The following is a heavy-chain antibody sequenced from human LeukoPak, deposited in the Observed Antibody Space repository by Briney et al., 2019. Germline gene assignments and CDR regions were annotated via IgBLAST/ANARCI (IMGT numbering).Heavy chain of an antibody. J-gene: IGHJ4*02. V-gene: IGHV3-7*01. D-gene: IGHD4-23*01. CDR2: IKEDRAAD. CDR1: GFSVRDFW. CDR3: VRGGWELDY. Sequence: GGSLRLSCAASGFSVRDFWMAWVRQAPGKGLEWVAHIKEDRAADYYVDSVKGRFTISKDDGKNSLHLQMNSLRVEDTAVYYCVRGGWELDYWGQGTLVTVSS.